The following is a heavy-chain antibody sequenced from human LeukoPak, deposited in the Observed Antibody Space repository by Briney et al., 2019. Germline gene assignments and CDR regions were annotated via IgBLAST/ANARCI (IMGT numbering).Heavy chain of an antibody. CDR1: GFTFRNAW. V-gene: IGHV3-15*01. CDR2: IKSKTDGGTT. CDR3: TTERYWSSTSCYAPLLYYYYMDV. J-gene: IGHJ6*03. D-gene: IGHD2-2*01. Sequence: GGSLRLSCAASGFTFRNAWMSWVRQAPGKGQEWVGRIKSKTDGGTTDYAAPVKGRFTISRDDSKNTLYLQMNSLKTEDTAVYYCTTERYWSSTSCYAPLLYYYYMDVWGKGTTVTVSS.